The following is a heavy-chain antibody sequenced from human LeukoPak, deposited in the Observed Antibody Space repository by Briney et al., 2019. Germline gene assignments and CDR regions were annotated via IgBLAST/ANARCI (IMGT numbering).Heavy chain of an antibody. CDR1: GFTFSSYS. Sequence: GGSLRLSCAASGFTFSSYSMTWVGQAPGQGLEWVSSISGSGGSTYHADSVKGRFTSSRDISKNTLYLQMNSLRAEDTAAYYCAKSRASSGVAPAGYDYWGQGTLVTVSS. CDR2: ISGSGGST. D-gene: IGHD6-13*01. V-gene: IGHV3-23*01. J-gene: IGHJ4*02. CDR3: AKSRASSGVAPAGYDY.